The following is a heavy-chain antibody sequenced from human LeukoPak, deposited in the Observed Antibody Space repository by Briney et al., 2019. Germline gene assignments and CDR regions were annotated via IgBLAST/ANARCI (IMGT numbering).Heavy chain of an antibody. CDR2: INHSGST. CDR1: GETFIHNF. CDR3: ARAMPYFYGSIAVPGTIDY. D-gene: IGHD6-19*01. Sequence: PSETLSLTCAVYGETFIHNFWTWIRQPPGKGLEWIGQINHSGSTYYNPSLMSRVTILVDTSRNQFSLKLTSVTAADTAVYYCARAMPYFYGSIAVPGTIDYWGQGILVTVSS. V-gene: IGHV4-34*01. J-gene: IGHJ4*02.